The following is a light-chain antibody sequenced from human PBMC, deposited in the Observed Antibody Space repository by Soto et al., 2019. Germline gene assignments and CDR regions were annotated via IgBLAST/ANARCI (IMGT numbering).Light chain of an antibody. CDR2: YAS. Sequence: EIMMTQSPATLSVSPGDTATLSCRASQSVRNNLAWYQQKPGQAPRLLIYYASTRATDIPARFSGSGSGTEFTLTISSLKSEDFALYYCQQYNNWPPITFGQGTRLEIK. V-gene: IGKV3-15*01. CDR3: QQYNNWPPIT. CDR1: QSVRNN. J-gene: IGKJ5*01.